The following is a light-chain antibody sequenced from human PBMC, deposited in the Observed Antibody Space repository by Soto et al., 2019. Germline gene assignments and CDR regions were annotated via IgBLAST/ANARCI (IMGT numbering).Light chain of an antibody. CDR3: QQADSSPLT. Sequence: DIQMTQSPSSVSASVGDRVTLTCRASQDIGNLLAWYQQKPGKAPKLLIYFGSNLQTGVPSRFSGSGSGTDFTLTISSLQPEDLATYYCQQADSSPLTFGRGTRVEIK. CDR2: FGS. V-gene: IGKV1-12*01. CDR1: QDIGNL. J-gene: IGKJ4*01.